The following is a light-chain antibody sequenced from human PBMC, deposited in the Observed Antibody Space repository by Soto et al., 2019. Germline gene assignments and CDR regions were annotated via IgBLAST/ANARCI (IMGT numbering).Light chain of an antibody. CDR3: SSYTSSNNVV. CDR1: SSDVGGYNY. CDR2: DVS. J-gene: IGLJ2*01. V-gene: IGLV2-14*01. Sequence: QSALTQPASVSGSPGQSITISCTGTSSDVGGYNYVSWYQQHPGKVPKLMIYDVSNRPSGVSIRFSGSKSGNTASLTISGLQAEDEADYYCSSYTSSNNVVFGGGTQLTVL.